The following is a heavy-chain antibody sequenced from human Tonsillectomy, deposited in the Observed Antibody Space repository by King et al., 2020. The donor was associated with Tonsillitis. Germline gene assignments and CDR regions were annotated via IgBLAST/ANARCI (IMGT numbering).Heavy chain of an antibody. CDR3: ARVSLPDFWSGYYDY. V-gene: IGHV3-30*04. CDR1: GFTFSSYA. CDR2: ISYDGSNK. D-gene: IGHD3-3*01. Sequence: VQLVESGGGVVQPGRSLRLSCAASGFTFSSYAMHWVRQAPGKGLEWVAVISYDGSNKYYADSVKGRFTISRDNSKNTLYLQMNSLRAEDTAVYYCARVSLPDFWSGYYDYWGQGTLVTVSS. J-gene: IGHJ4*02.